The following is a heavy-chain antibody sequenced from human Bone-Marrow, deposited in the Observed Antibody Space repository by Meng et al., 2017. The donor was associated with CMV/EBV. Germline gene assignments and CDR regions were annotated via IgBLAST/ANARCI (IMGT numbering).Heavy chain of an antibody. CDR1: GFTVSNSY. V-gene: IGHV3-53*01. CDR3: ARGDSEYCTNGVCSSYWYFDL. D-gene: IGHD2-8*01. Sequence: GESLKISCAASGFTVSNSYINWVRQAPGEGLQWVSSIYSGGDTYYADSVKGRFTISRDNSKNTLYLQINSLRAEDTAVYYCARGDSEYCTNGVCSSYWYFDLWGRGTLVTVSS. CDR2: IYSGGDT. J-gene: IGHJ2*01.